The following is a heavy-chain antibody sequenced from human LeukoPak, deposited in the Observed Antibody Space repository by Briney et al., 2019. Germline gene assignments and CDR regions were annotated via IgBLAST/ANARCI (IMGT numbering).Heavy chain of an antibody. CDR3: ARGTHCYGSGSYLRP. Sequence: SETLSLACAVYGRSFSGYYWGWVRQPPGKGRGWIGEINHSGRTNYNPSLKRRVTISVATSKNQFSLRLSSGTAADSDVYYCARGTHCYGSGSYLRPWGQGTLVTVSS. CDR1: GRSFSGYY. J-gene: IGHJ5*02. V-gene: IGHV4-34*01. CDR2: INHSGRT. D-gene: IGHD3-10*01.